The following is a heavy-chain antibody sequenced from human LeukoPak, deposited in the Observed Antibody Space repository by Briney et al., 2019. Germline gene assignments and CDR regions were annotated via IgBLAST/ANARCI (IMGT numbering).Heavy chain of an antibody. Sequence: SETLSLTCTVSGDSIRSSTYYWGWLRQPPGKGLEWIGSIFYSGTTYYNPSLKNRVTISIDTSKSQFSLKLSAVTAADTAVYYCARMYYYDSSGYPGAFDIWGQGTMVTVSS. CDR1: GDSIRSSTYY. D-gene: IGHD3-22*01. CDR2: IFYSGTT. CDR3: ARMYYYDSSGYPGAFDI. V-gene: IGHV4-39*01. J-gene: IGHJ3*02.